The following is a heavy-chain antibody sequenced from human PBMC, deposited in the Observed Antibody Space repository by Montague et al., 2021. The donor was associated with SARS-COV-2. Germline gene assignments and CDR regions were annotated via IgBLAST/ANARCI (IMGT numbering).Heavy chain of an antibody. V-gene: IGHV3-48*03. J-gene: IGHJ5*02. Sequence: SLRLSCAASGFTFSSYEMYWVRQAPGKGLEWVSYISGRGTRMYYADSVKGRFTISRDNAKNSLYLQMNSLRAEDTAVYFCARRYCQSVSCYALDNWFDPWGQGTLVTVSS. CDR2: ISGRGTRM. CDR3: ARRYCQSVSCYALDNWFDP. D-gene: IGHD2-2*01. CDR1: GFTFSSYE.